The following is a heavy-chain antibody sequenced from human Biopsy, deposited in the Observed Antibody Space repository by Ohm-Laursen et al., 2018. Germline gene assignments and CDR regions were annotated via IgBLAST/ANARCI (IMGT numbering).Heavy chain of an antibody. V-gene: IGHV3-23*01. D-gene: IGHD2/OR15-2a*01. CDR2: ISGSGRT. J-gene: IGHJ6*02. Sequence: SLRLSCTASGFTFSRYAMSWVRQAPGKGLEWVSAISGSGRTYYADSVKGRLNISRDNSKNTLDLQMSSLRVEDTAVYFCAKDKGTFNFYYYGMDVWGQGTTVTASS. CDR3: AKDKGTFNFYYYGMDV. CDR1: GFTFSRYA.